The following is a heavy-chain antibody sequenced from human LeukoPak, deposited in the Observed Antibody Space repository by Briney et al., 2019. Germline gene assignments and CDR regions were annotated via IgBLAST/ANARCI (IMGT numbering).Heavy chain of an antibody. Sequence: GASVKVSCEASGYTFTGYYMHWVRQAPGQGLEWMGRINPNSGGTNYAQKFQGRVTMTRDTSISTAYMELSRLRSDDTAVYYCARVGVGYCSGGSCYSETFDPWGQGTLVTVSS. CDR2: INPNSGGT. CDR1: GYTFTGYY. CDR3: ARVGVGYCSGGSCYSETFDP. D-gene: IGHD2-15*01. J-gene: IGHJ5*02. V-gene: IGHV1-2*06.